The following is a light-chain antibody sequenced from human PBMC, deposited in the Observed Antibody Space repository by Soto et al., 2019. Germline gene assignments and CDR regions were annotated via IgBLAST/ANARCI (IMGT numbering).Light chain of an antibody. CDR3: QQYGFSRIT. CDR2: GAS. Sequence: EIVMTQSPATLSVSPGARAPLSCRASQTVSSNLAWYQQKPGQAPRLLIYGASSRASGTPDRFSGSGSRTDFTLTISRLEAEDFALYYCQQYGFSRITFGQGTRLEIK. J-gene: IGKJ5*01. CDR1: QTVSSN. V-gene: IGKV3-20*01.